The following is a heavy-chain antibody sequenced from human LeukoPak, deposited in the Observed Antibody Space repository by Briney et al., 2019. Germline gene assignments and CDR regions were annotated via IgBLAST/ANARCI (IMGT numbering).Heavy chain of an antibody. Sequence: PGGPLRLSCATSGFTFSRLGMLWAAQAPARGVEGVAVIHKEGTIGQYADSVKGRFTISKDFSRNTLHLQIHSLRDDDTAVYYCAKEGDEFRGYLDVWGKGTTVIVSS. CDR2: IHKEGTIG. CDR1: GFTFSRLG. D-gene: IGHD5-12*01. V-gene: IGHV3-30*02. CDR3: AKEGDEFRGYLDV. J-gene: IGHJ6*04.